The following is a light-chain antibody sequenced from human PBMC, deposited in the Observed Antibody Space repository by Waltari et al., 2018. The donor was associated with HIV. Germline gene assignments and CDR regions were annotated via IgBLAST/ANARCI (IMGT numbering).Light chain of an antibody. CDR3: QQSYSTPYT. J-gene: IGKJ2*01. V-gene: IGKV1-39*01. CDR1: QSISSY. CDR2: AAS. Sequence: DIQMTQSPSSLSASVGDRVTIPCRASQSISSYLNWYQQKPGKAPKLLIYAASSLQSGVPSRFSGSGSGTDFTLTISSLQPEDVATYYCQQSYSTPYTFGQGTKLEIK.